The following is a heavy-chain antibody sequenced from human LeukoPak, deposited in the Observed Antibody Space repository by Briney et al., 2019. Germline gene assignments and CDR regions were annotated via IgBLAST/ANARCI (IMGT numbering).Heavy chain of an antibody. CDR1: GGSISSYY. V-gene: IGHV4-4*07. Sequence: AGTLSLSCTVSGGSISSYYWSWIRQPAGKGLEWIGRIYTSGSTNYNPSLKSRVTMSVDKSKNQFSLKLSSVTAADTAVYYCARGSYNWNDDWFDPWGQGTLVTVSS. D-gene: IGHD1-20*01. CDR2: IYTSGST. CDR3: ARGSYNWNDDWFDP. J-gene: IGHJ5*02.